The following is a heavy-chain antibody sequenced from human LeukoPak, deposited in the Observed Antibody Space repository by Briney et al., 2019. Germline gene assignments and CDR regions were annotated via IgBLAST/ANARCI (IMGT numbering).Heavy chain of an antibody. J-gene: IGHJ5*02. V-gene: IGHV1-8*01. CDR1: GYTFTNYD. D-gene: IGHD3-22*01. CDR3: ARMYYYDSSGYYYP. CDR2: MSPNNGNT. Sequence: ASVKVSCKTSGYTFTNYDINWVRQATGQGLEWLGWMSPNNGNTGYAQKFQGRVTMTRDTSTSTVYMELSSLRSEDTAVYYCARMYYYDSSGYYYPWGQGTLVTVSS.